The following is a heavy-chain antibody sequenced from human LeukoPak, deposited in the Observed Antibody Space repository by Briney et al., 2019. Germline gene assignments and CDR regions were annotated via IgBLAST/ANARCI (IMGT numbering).Heavy chain of an antibody. CDR1: GYTFTSYD. J-gene: IGHJ4*02. Sequence: ASVKVSCKASGYTFTSYDINWLRQATGQGLEWMGWMNPNSGNTGYAQKFQGRVTMTRNTSISTAYMELSSLRSEDTAVYYCARGVGATGAIDYWGQGTLVTVSS. CDR2: MNPNSGNT. CDR3: ARGVGATGAIDY. D-gene: IGHD1-26*01. V-gene: IGHV1-8*01.